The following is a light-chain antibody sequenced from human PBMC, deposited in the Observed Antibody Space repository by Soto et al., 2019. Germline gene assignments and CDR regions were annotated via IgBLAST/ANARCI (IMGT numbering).Light chain of an antibody. V-gene: IGKV1-5*03. CDR3: QHYNSYSEA. CDR1: QTISSW. J-gene: IGKJ1*01. CDR2: KAS. Sequence: DIQMTQSPSTLSGSVGDRVTITCRASQTISSWLAWYPQKPGKAPKLLIYKASTLKSGVPSRFSGSGSGTEFTLTISSLQPDEFATYYCQHYNSYSEAFGQGTKVELK.